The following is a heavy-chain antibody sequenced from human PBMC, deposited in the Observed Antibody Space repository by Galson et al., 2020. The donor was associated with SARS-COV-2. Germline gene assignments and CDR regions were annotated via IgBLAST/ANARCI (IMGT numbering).Heavy chain of an antibody. Sequence: GESLKISCAASGFTFTTYRMHWVRQAPGKGLEWVAGISYDGSNKYYADSIRGRFTISRDNSRTTLYLQLNSLRPEDTAVYYCARGFYVDPAMSFWGQGTLVTVSS. V-gene: IGHV3-30*03. J-gene: IGHJ4*02. CDR1: GFTFTTYR. CDR3: ARGFYVDPAMSF. D-gene: IGHD5-18*01. CDR2: ISYDGSNK.